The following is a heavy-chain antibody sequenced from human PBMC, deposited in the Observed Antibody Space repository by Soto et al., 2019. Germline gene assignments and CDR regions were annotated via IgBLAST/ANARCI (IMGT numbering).Heavy chain of an antibody. CDR3: ACDRFRGTYYLRGVTYFFEE. V-gene: IGHV3-7*03. CDR2: IKQDESEK. Sequence: GGSLRLSCVTYGLTFTDYWMSWVRKAPGKGLEWVANIKQDESEKNYLDSVKGRFTISRDNVKKSLYLQMNSLRAEDTAVYYCACDRFRGTYYLRGVTYFFEEWGQGAPVTVSS. CDR1: GLTFTDYW. D-gene: IGHD1-26*01. J-gene: IGHJ4*02.